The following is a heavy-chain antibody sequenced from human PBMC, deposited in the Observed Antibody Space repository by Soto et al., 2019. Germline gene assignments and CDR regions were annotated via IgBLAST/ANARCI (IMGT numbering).Heavy chain of an antibody. CDR1: GFTVSSNY. D-gene: IGHD6-6*01. CDR2: IYSGGNT. J-gene: IGHJ5*02. V-gene: IGHV3-53*02. Sequence: EVQLVETGGGLIQPGGSLRLSCAASGFTVSSNYMTWVRQAPGKGLEWVSFIYSGGNTFYADSVKGRFTISRDNSKNTLYLQLNSLRAEDTAVYYCAKAYSSSSWFDPWGQGNMVTVSS. CDR3: AKAYSSSSWFDP.